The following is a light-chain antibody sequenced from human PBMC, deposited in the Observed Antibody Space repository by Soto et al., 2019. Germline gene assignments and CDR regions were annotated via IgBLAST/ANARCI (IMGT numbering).Light chain of an antibody. V-gene: IGLV2-14*01. CDR3: SSSTNNSTIVI. CDR1: TRDLGRYKF. CDR2: EVS. Sequence: QSALTQPASVSGSPGQSITLSCTVTTRDLGRYKFVSWYQQYPGKAPRLMMYEVSNRPSGVSNRFSGSKSGNTASLTISGLQAEDEAIYYCSSSTNNSTIVIFGGGTKLTVL. J-gene: IGLJ2*01.